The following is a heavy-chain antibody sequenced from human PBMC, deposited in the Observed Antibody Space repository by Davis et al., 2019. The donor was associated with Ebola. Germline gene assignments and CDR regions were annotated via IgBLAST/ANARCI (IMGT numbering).Heavy chain of an antibody. CDR3: AKGSFVGGYFDL. Sequence: GESLKISCAASGFIFSNCAMYWVRQAPGKGLEWVSIIGTGHDTYYADSVKGRFTISRDNSKNTVYMQMHNLRAEDTAVYYCAKGSFVGGYFDLWGRGTLVTVSS. CDR1: GFIFSNCA. J-gene: IGHJ2*01. CDR2: IGTGHDT. D-gene: IGHD1-26*01. V-gene: IGHV3-23*01.